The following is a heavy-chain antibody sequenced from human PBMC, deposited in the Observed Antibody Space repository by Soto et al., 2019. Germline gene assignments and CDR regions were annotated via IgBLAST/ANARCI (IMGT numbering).Heavy chain of an antibody. CDR3: ARDGPRITGSLDY. V-gene: IGHV3-48*01. CDR2: ISSSSSTI. CDR1: GFTFSSYS. D-gene: IGHD1-20*01. J-gene: IGHJ4*02. Sequence: HPGGSLRLSCAASGFTFSSYSMNWVRQAPGKGLEWVSYISSSSSTIYYADSVKGRFTISRDNAKNSLYLQMNSLRAEDTAVYYCARDGPRITGSLDYWGQGTLVTVSS.